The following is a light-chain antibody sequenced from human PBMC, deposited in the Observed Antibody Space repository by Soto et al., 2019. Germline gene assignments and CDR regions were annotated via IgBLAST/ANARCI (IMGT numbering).Light chain of an antibody. J-gene: IGLJ1*01. CDR2: DVN. Sequence: QSVLTQPASVSGCPGQSITISCTGTSGDIGLYNFVSWYQQHPGRAPKLMIYDVNNRPSGVSDRFSGSKSGSTASLTISGLQAEDEADYYCCSYTSSTAYVFGTGTKVTVL. CDR3: CSYTSSTAYV. CDR1: SGDIGLYNF. V-gene: IGLV2-14*03.